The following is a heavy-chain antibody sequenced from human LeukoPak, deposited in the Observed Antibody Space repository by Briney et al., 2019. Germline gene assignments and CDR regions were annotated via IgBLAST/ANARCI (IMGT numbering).Heavy chain of an antibody. Sequence: GASVKVSCKASGGTFSSYAISWVRQAPGQGLEWMGGIIPIFGTANYAQKFQGRVTITADESTSTAYMELSSLRSEDTAVYYCARGGENAGDAFDIWGQGTMVTVSS. J-gene: IGHJ3*02. CDR1: GGTFSSYA. CDR2: IIPIFGTA. D-gene: IGHD1-1*01. CDR3: ARGGENAGDAFDI. V-gene: IGHV1-69*13.